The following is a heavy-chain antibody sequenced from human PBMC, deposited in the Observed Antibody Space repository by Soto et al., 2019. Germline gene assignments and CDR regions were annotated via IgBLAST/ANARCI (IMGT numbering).Heavy chain of an antibody. CDR2: ITPILGTL. CDR1: GDTFTKYV. CDR3: ARRRVRSFGDVNPTNGFDP. D-gene: IGHD3-10*01. Sequence: QVQLVQSGAEVKQPGSSVKVSCKASGDTFTKYVVSWVRQAPGQGLEWMGGITPILGTLNYAQKFMGRFTILADEPAPTVYMELTSPRSEDTSVYYCARRRVRSFGDVNPTNGFDPWGPGTLVTVSS. J-gene: IGHJ5*02. V-gene: IGHV1-69*01.